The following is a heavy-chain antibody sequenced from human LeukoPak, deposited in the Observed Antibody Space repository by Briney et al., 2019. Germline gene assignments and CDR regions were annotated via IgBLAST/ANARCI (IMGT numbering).Heavy chain of an antibody. CDR2: IIPIFGKA. D-gene: IGHD2-15*01. Sequence: SVKVSCKASGGTFSSYAISWVRQAPGQGLEWMGRIIPIFGKANYAQKFQGRVTITTDESTSTAYMELSSLRSEDTAVYYCARDPHHCSGGSCYGYWGQGTLVTVSS. CDR1: GGTFSSYA. J-gene: IGHJ4*02. V-gene: IGHV1-69*05. CDR3: ARDPHHCSGGSCYGY.